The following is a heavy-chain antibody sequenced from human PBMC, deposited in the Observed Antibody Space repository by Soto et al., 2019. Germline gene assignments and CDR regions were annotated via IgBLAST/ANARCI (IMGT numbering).Heavy chain of an antibody. CDR3: ARACSGGSCYSDYYYGMDV. V-gene: IGHV1-2*04. Sequence: ASVKVSCKASGYTFTGYYMHWVRQAPGQGLEWMGWINPNSGGTNYAQKFQGWVTMTRDTSISTAYMELSRLRSDGTAVYYCARACSGGSCYSDYYYGMDVWGQGTTVTVSS. CDR1: GYTFTGYY. J-gene: IGHJ6*02. D-gene: IGHD2-15*01. CDR2: INPNSGGT.